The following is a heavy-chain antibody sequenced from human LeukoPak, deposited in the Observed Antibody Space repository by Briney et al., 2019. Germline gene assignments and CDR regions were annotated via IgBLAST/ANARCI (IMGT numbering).Heavy chain of an antibody. CDR1: GYTFTSHF. Sequence: ASVKVSCKASGYTFTSHFMHWVRQAPGQGLEWMGIINPRGGSTSYTQKFQGRVTMTRDTSTSTVYMELSSMRSEDTAVYYCARVKSYYYDTSDKDAFDIWGQGTMVTVSS. CDR3: ARVKSYYYDTSDKDAFDI. J-gene: IGHJ3*02. V-gene: IGHV1-46*01. CDR2: INPRGGST. D-gene: IGHD3-22*01.